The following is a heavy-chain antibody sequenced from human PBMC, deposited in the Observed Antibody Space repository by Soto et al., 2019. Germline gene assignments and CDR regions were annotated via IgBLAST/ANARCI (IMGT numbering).Heavy chain of an antibody. CDR2: MFPGDSDA. CDR3: ARVPDSSLGTMDV. CDR1: GYSFTTYW. J-gene: IGHJ6*02. D-gene: IGHD6-19*01. V-gene: IGHV5-51*01. Sequence: GESLKISCKGSGYSFTTYWIGWVRQLPGQGLEWMGVMFPGDSDARYSPSFQGQVTMSADPSTNTAYLEWSSLKAADSAMYYCARVPDSSLGTMDVWGQGTTVTVSS.